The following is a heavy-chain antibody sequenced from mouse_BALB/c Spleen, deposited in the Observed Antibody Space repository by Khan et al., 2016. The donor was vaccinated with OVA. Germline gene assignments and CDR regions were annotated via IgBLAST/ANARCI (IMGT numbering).Heavy chain of an antibody. Sequence: EVKLVESGGDLVQPGGSLKLSCAASGFTFSSYTMSWVRQTPEKRLEWVAFISYGGGNTYYPDTVKGRFTISRDNAKNTLYLQMSSLKSEDTAMYYCTRPSTTEYDYTMDYWGQGTSVTVSS. CDR3: TRPSTTEYDYTMDY. CDR2: ISYGGGNT. V-gene: IGHV5-12-2*01. CDR1: GFTFSSYT. D-gene: IGHD1-1*01. J-gene: IGHJ4*01.